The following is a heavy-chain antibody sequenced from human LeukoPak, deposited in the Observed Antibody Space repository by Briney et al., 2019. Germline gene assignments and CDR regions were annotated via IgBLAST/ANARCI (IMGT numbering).Heavy chain of an antibody. CDR3: ARDSPPGYSCSWYSYFDY. Sequence: PGGSLRLSCAASGFTFSSYSMNWVRQAPGKGLEWVSSISSSSSYIYYADSVKGRFTISRDNAKNSLYLQMNSLRAEDTAVYYCARDSPPGYSCSWYSYFDYWGQGTLVTVSS. CDR1: GFTFSSYS. V-gene: IGHV3-21*01. D-gene: IGHD6-13*01. CDR2: ISSSSSYI. J-gene: IGHJ4*02.